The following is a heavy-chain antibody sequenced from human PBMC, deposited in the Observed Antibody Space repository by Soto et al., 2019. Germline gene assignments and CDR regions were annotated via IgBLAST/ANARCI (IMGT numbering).Heavy chain of an antibody. D-gene: IGHD6-6*01. CDR3: ARKGPPGFISSPPYYFDY. Sequence: SDTLSLTCAVYGGSFSGYYWSWIRQPPGKGLEWIGEINHSGSTNYNPSLKSRVTISVDTSKNQFSLKLSSVTAADTAVYYCARKGPPGFISSPPYYFDYWGQGTLVTVSS. J-gene: IGHJ4*02. CDR2: INHSGST. V-gene: IGHV4-34*01. CDR1: GGSFSGYY.